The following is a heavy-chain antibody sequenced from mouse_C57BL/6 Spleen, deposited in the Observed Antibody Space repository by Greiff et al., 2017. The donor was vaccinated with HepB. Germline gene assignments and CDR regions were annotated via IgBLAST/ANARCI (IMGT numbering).Heavy chain of an antibody. J-gene: IGHJ3*01. CDR3: ARSDSNCFAY. Sequence: VQGVESGAELARPGASVKMSCKASGYTFTSYTMHWVKQRPGQGLEWIGYINPSSGYTKYNQKFKDKATLTADKSSSTAYMQLSSLTSEDSAVYYCARSDSNCFAYWGQGTLVTVSA. CDR2: INPSSGYT. V-gene: IGHV1-4*01. CDR1: GYTFTSYT. D-gene: IGHD2-5*01.